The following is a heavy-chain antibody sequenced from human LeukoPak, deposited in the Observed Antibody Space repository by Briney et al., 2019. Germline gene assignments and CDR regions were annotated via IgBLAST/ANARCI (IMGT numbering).Heavy chain of an antibody. D-gene: IGHD2/OR15-2a*01. CDR3: ARERTTIVSGTTIGAY. J-gene: IGHJ4*02. CDR2: ISSSGSTI. Sequence: GGSLRLSCAASGFTFSSYEMNWVRQAPGKGLEWVSYISSSGSTIYYADSVKGRFTISRDNAKNSLFLQMNSLTADDTAVYYCARERTTIVSGTTIGAYWGQGTLVTVSS. CDR1: GFTFSSYE. V-gene: IGHV3-48*03.